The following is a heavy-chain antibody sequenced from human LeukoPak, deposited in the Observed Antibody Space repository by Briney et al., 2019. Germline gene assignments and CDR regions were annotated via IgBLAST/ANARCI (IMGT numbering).Heavy chain of an antibody. CDR1: GYTFTGYY. CDR3: ARDSPISVAGNDY. V-gene: IGHV1-2*02. CDR2: INPNSGGT. J-gene: IGHJ4*02. Sequence: ASVKVSCKASGYTFTGYYMHWVRQAPGQGLEWMGWINPNSGGTNYAQKFQGRVTMTRDTSISTAYMELSRLRSDDTAVYYCARDSPISVAGNDYWGQGTLVTVSS. D-gene: IGHD6-19*01.